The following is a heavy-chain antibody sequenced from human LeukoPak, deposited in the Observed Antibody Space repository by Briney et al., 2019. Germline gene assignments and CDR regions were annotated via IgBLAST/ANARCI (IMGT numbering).Heavy chain of an antibody. D-gene: IGHD3-9*01. V-gene: IGHV1-46*03. J-gene: IGHJ4*02. Sequence: ASVKVSCKASGYTFTSYYMHWVRQAPGQGLEWMGIINPSGGSTTYAQKFQGRVTMTSDTSTSTVYMELSGLRSDDTAVYYCARRGILTGYMFDYWGQGTLVTVSS. CDR2: INPSGGST. CDR3: ARRGILTGYMFDY. CDR1: GYTFTSYY.